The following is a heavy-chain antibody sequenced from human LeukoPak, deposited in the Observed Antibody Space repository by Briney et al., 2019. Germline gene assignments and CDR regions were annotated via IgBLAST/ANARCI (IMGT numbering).Heavy chain of an antibody. CDR1: GGTFSSYA. J-gene: IGHJ4*02. D-gene: IGHD5-12*01. Sequence: ASVKVSCEASGGTFSSYAISRVRQAPGQGLEWMGRIIPILGIANYAQNFQGRVTITADKSTSTAYMELSSLRSEDTAVYYCAKEYSGYVSPVDYWGQGTLVTVSS. V-gene: IGHV1-69*04. CDR2: IIPILGIA. CDR3: AKEYSGYVSPVDY.